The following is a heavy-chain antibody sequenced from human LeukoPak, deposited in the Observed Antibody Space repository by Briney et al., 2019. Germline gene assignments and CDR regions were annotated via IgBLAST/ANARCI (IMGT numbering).Heavy chain of an antibody. D-gene: IGHD1-26*01. Sequence: PSETLSLTCTVSGVSISSDYWSWIRQPPGKGLEWIGYIYYSGSTNYNPSLESRVSMSLDTSKTQFSLKLRSVTAADTAVYYYARYVRNSGTFYLDYWGQGTLVTVSS. V-gene: IGHV4-59*01. CDR3: ARYVRNSGTFYLDY. CDR1: GVSISSDY. J-gene: IGHJ4*02. CDR2: IYYSGST.